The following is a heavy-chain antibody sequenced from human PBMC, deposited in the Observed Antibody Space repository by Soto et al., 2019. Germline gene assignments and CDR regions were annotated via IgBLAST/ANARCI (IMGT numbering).Heavy chain of an antibody. CDR3: AKDGGYDSSGYRYLFDY. J-gene: IGHJ4*02. V-gene: IGHV3-9*01. CDR2: ISWNSGNI. Sequence: EVQLVESGGGLVQPGRSLRLSCAASGFTFDDYAMHWVRQAPGKGLEWVSGISWNSGNIGYADSVKGRFTISRDNAKNSLYLQMNSLRAEDTALYYCAKDGGYDSSGYRYLFDYWGQGTLVTVSS. D-gene: IGHD3-22*01. CDR1: GFTFDDYA.